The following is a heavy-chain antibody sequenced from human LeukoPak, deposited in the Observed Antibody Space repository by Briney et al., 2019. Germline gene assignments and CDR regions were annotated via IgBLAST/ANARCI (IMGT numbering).Heavy chain of an antibody. J-gene: IGHJ4*02. CDR2: IIPIFGTA. CDR1: GGTFSSYA. V-gene: IGHV1-69*13. D-gene: IGHD3-22*01. Sequence: ASVKVSCKASGGTFSSYAISWVRQAPGQGLGWMGGIIPIFGTANYAQKFQGRVTITADESTSTAYMELSSLRSEDTAVYYCARVTYYDSSGPLEGRKIDYWGQGTLVTVSS. CDR3: ARVTYYDSSGPLEGRKIDY.